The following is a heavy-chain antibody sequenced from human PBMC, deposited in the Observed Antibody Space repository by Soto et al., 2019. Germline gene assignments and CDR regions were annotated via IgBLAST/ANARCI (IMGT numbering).Heavy chain of an antibody. V-gene: IGHV1-18*01. Sequence: QVQLVQSGAELRKPGDSVKVSCKASGYSVSSYGINWVRQAPGQGLEWMGWINTYNGNRNYGQKFEVRVTMTTVISTIIVYMELMRLKSYDTAIYYCARVILRGYASSGLYSWGQGTLVTVSS. CDR2: INTYNGNR. CDR1: GYSVSSYG. D-gene: IGHD3-22*01. J-gene: IGHJ4*02. CDR3: ARVILRGYASSGLYS.